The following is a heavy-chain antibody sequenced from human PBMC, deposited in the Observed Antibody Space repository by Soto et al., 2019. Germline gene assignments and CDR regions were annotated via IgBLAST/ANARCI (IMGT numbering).Heavy chain of an antibody. V-gene: IGHV3-13*01. CDR2: IGTAGDT. D-gene: IGHD6-13*01. Sequence: GGSLRLSCEASGFTFSGFDMHWVRQPTGKGLEWVSSIGTAGDTYYAVSVKGRFTISRDNAKNSLALQMNSLRAGDMAVYFCAKSQEIGTHFFDSWGQGTQVTVSS. J-gene: IGHJ4*02. CDR3: AKSQEIGTHFFDS. CDR1: GFTFSGFD.